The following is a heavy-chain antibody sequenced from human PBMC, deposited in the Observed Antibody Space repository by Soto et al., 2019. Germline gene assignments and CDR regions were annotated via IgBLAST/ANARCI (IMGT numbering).Heavy chain of an antibody. D-gene: IGHD3-3*01. CDR3: ARWWSGSRQGFDP. J-gene: IGHJ5*02. V-gene: IGHV4-31*03. Sequence: QVQLQESGPGLVKPSQTLSLTCTVSGGSISRGDYYWSWIRQHPGKGLEWIGYIYYSGSTYYNPYLKSRVTISVATSKNQFSLKLRSVTAADTALYYCARWWSGSRQGFDPWGQGTLVTVSS. CDR2: IYYSGST. CDR1: GGSISRGDYY.